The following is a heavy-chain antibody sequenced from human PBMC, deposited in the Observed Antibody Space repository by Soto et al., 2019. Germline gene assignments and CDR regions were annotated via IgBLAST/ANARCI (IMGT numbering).Heavy chain of an antibody. J-gene: IGHJ5*02. D-gene: IGHD2-2*01. V-gene: IGHV3-23*01. CDR1: GFSFSTYA. Sequence: EVQLLESGGGLVQPGGSLRLSCAVSGFSFSTYAMSWVRQAPGKGLEWVSGISAGGGNTYYADSVRGRFTISRDNSKDTLYLQITSRRAEDTAFYYCAKHAEYQLVSWVDPGGEGTLVTVSS. CDR2: ISAGGGNT. CDR3: AKHAEYQLVSWVDP.